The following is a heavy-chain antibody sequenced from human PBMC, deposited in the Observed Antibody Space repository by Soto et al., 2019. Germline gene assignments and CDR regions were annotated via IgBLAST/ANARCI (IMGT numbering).Heavy chain of an antibody. Sequence: QVQLVQSGAEVKKPGSSVKVSCKASGGTFSSYAISWVRQAPGQGLEWMGGIIPIFGTANYAQKFQGRVTITADESTSTAYMELSSLRSEDTAVYDCARVTDCISTSCYAESLRGWFDPWGQGTLVTVSS. CDR2: IIPIFGTA. V-gene: IGHV1-69*12. CDR3: ARVTDCISTSCYAESLRGWFDP. J-gene: IGHJ5*02. CDR1: GGTFSSYA. D-gene: IGHD2-2*01.